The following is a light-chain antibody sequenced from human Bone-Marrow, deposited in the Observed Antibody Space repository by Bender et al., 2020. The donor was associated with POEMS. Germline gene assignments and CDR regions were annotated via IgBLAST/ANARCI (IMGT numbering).Light chain of an antibody. V-gene: IGLV2-18*02. CDR1: SSDVGTSNF. CDR3: SSYTTSATQV. J-gene: IGLJ1*01. CDR2: EVN. Sequence: QSALTQPPSASGSPGQSVYISCTGTSSDVGTSNFVSWYQQHPGKVPKVMIYEVNKRPSGVPDRFSGSKSGNTASLTISGLQTEDEADYYCSSYTTSATQVFGTGTKVTV.